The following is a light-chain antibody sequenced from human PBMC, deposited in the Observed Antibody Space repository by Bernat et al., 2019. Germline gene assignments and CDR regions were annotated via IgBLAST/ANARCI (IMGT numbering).Light chain of an antibody. V-gene: IGLV10-54*01. CDR3: SAWDSSLSAWV. Sequence: QAGLTQPPSVSKGLRQTATLTCTGNSNNVGNQGAAWLQQHQGHPPKLLSYRKNNRPSGISERLSASRSGNTASLTITGLQPEDEADCYCSAWDSSLSAWVFGGGTKRTVL. CDR1: SNNVGNQG. J-gene: IGLJ3*02. CDR2: RKN.